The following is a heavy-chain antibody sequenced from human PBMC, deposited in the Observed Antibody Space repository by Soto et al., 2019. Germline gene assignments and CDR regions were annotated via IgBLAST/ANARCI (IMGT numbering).Heavy chain of an antibody. D-gene: IGHD6-19*01. V-gene: IGHV1-18*01. Sequence: QVQLVQSGADVKKPGASVKVSCKASGYNFTSYGISWVRQAPGQGLEWMGWISPHNDRTKYARRFQDRDTMTTETPTSTVYMELGSLRSDDTAGYYCARDLYYSSGRYFDHDAFDIWGQGTVVTVSS. J-gene: IGHJ3*02. CDR2: ISPHNDRT. CDR1: GYNFTSYG. CDR3: ARDLYYSSGRYFDHDAFDI.